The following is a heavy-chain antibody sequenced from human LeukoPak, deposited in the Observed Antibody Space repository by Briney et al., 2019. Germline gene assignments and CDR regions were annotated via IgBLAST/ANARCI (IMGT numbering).Heavy chain of an antibody. CDR2: SGPTGAT. Sequence: PGGSLRLSCAASGFTFRSSAMNWVRQAPGKGLEWVSASGPTGATYYADSVKGRFTISRDDAKSTLYLQMTSLRADDTAVYFCARKTPGSYPYDYWGQGTLVTVSP. CDR1: GFTFRSSA. D-gene: IGHD2-15*01. J-gene: IGHJ4*02. CDR3: ARKTPGSYPYDY. V-gene: IGHV3-23*01.